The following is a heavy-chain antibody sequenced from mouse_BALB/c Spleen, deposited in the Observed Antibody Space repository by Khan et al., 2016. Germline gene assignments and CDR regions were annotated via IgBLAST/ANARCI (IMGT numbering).Heavy chain of an antibody. D-gene: IGHD1-1*01. CDR3: ARPSDYSGISYFDV. J-gene: IGHJ1*01. CDR1: GFDFNRYW. Sequence: EVKLLESGGGLVQPGGSLKLSCAASGFDFNRYWMSWVRQAPGKGLEWIGEINTDSSTINYTPSLKDTFIISRDKAKNTLYLPRSKVRSEDTALYYCARPSDYSGISYFDVWGAGTTVTVSS. CDR2: INTDSSTI. V-gene: IGHV4-1*02.